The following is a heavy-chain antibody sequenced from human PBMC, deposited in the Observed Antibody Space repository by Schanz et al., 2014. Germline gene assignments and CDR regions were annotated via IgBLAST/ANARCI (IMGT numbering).Heavy chain of an antibody. CDR3: ARAGYDADNWFDP. D-gene: IGHD2-2*01. Sequence: VQLVESGGGLVQPGGSLRLSCSASGFTFSIYAMHWVRQAPGKGLEWISYITYNGGTIYYADSVKGRFTISRDNSKNTLYLQMNSLRAEDTAVYYCARAGYDADNWFDPWGQGTLVTVSS. V-gene: IGHV3-64*04. J-gene: IGHJ5*02. CDR2: ITYNGGTI. CDR1: GFTFSIYA.